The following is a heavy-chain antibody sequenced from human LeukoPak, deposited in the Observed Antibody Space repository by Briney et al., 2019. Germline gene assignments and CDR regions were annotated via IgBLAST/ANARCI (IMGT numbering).Heavy chain of an antibody. CDR3: ARTNPGDAFDI. J-gene: IGHJ3*02. Sequence: GGPLRLSCAASGFTFSDHYMDWVRQAPGKGLEWVGRTRKKANSYSTDYAASMKGRFTSSRDDSENSLYLQMNSLKTEDTAVYYCARTNPGDAFDIWGQGTVVTVSS. CDR1: GFTFSDHY. V-gene: IGHV3-72*01. CDR2: TRKKANSYST.